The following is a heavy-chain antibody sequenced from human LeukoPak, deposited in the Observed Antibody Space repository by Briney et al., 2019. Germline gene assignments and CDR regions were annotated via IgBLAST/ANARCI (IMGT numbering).Heavy chain of an antibody. CDR2: IWYDGSNK. CDR3: ARGEVVPAAMFAERFRRYYGMDV. Sequence: GRSLRLSCAASGFTFSSYGMHWVRQAPGKGLEWVAVIWYDGSNKYYADSVKGRFTISSDNSKNTLYLQMNSLRAEDTAVYYCARGEVVPAAMFAERFRRYYGMDVWGQGTTVTVSS. J-gene: IGHJ6*02. V-gene: IGHV3-33*01. CDR1: GFTFSSYG. D-gene: IGHD2-2*01.